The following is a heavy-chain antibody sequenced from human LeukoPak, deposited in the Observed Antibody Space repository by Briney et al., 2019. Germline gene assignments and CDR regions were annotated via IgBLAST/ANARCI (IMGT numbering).Heavy chain of an antibody. CDR2: IYYSGST. Sequence: SETLSLTCTVSGGSISSSSYDWGWVRQPPGKGVEWIGSIYYSGSTYYNPSVKSRITISVDRAKNQFAGNLSSVTAADTPVYYCARAGYDSSGYSSYFDSWGQGTLVTVSS. V-gene: IGHV4-39*06. CDR1: GGSISSSSYD. CDR3: ARAGYDSSGYSSYFDS. D-gene: IGHD3-22*01. J-gene: IGHJ4*02.